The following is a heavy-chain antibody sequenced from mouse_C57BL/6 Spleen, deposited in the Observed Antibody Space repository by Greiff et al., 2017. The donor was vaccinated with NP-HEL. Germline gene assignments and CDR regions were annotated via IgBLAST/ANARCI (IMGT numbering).Heavy chain of an antibody. CDR3: TRGDYGSKAWFAY. V-gene: IGHV1-5*01. CDR1: GYTFTSYW. Sequence: EVQRVESGTVLARPGASVKMSCKTSGYTFTSYWMHWVKQRPGQGLEWIGAIYPGNSDTSYNQKFKGKAKLTAVTSASTAYMELSSLTNEDSAVYYCTRGDYGSKAWFAYWGQGTLVTVSA. D-gene: IGHD1-1*01. CDR2: IYPGNSDT. J-gene: IGHJ3*01.